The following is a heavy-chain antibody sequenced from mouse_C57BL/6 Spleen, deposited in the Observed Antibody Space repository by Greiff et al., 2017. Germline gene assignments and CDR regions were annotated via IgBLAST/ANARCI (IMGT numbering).Heavy chain of an antibody. CDR1: GYTFTSYW. D-gene: IGHD1-1*01. V-gene: IGHV1-59*01. Sequence: QVQLQQPGAELVRPGTSVTLSCKASGYTFTSYWMHWVKQRPGQGLEWIGVIDPSASYTNYNQKFKGKATLTVDTSSSTAYMQLSSLTSEDSAVYYCARRGNYYGSSPYWYFDVWGTGTTVTVSS. J-gene: IGHJ1*03. CDR2: IDPSASYT. CDR3: ARRGNYYGSSPYWYFDV.